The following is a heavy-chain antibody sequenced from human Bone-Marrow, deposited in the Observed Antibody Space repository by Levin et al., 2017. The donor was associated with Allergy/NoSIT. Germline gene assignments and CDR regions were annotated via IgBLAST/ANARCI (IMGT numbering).Heavy chain of an antibody. D-gene: IGHD5-12*01. CDR3: ARVQFIGATTNNWFDP. J-gene: IGHJ5*02. Sequence: ASVKVSCKASGNTFTGYYMHWVRQAPGQGLEWMGWINPNSGGTNYAQKFQGRVTMTRDTSISTAYMELSRLRSDDTAVYYCARVQFIGATTNNWFDPWGQGTLVTVSS. CDR1: GNTFTGYY. V-gene: IGHV1-2*02. CDR2: INPNSGGT.